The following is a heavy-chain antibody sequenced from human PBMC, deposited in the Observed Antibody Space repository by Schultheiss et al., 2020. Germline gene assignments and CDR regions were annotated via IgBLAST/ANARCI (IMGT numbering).Heavy chain of an antibody. J-gene: IGHJ4*02. D-gene: IGHD5-24*01. CDR1: GFTFDDYA. V-gene: IGHV3-43D*03. Sequence: GESLKIPCAASGFTFDDYAMHWVRQAPGKGLEWVSLISWDGGSTYYADSVKGRFTISRDNSKNSLYLQMNSLRAEDTALYYCAKGRGDGYNLYFDYWGQGTLVTVSS. CDR2: ISWDGGST. CDR3: AKGRGDGYNLYFDY.